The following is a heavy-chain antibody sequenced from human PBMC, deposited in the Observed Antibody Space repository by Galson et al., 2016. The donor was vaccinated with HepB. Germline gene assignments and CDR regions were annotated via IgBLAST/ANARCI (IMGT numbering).Heavy chain of an antibody. Sequence: SVKVSCKASGGTFSSYAISWVRQAPGQGLEWMGGIIIFGTAEYAQEFQGRVTITADESTSTAYMELRSLTSADTAVYYCAKTISYFDYWGQGTLVTVSS. CDR1: GGTFSSYA. V-gene: IGHV1-69*13. CDR3: AKTISYFDY. J-gene: IGHJ4*02. CDR2: IIIFGTA. D-gene: IGHD3-10*01.